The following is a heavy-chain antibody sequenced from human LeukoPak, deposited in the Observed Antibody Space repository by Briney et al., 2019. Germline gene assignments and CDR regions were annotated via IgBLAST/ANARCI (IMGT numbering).Heavy chain of an antibody. V-gene: IGHV4-34*01. J-gene: IGHJ5*02. Sequence: PSETLSLTCAVYGGSFSGYYWSWIRQPPGKGLEWIGEINHSGSTNYNPSLKSRVTISVDTSKNQFSLKLSSVTAADTAVYYCARRYCSGGSCYLFWFDPWGQGTLVTVSS. CDR1: GGSFSGYY. D-gene: IGHD2-15*01. CDR2: INHSGST. CDR3: ARRYCSGGSCYLFWFDP.